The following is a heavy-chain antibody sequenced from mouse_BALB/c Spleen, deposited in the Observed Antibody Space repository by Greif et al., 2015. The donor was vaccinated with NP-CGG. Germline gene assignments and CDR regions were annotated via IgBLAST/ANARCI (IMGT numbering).Heavy chain of an antibody. V-gene: IGHV5-6-3*01. CDR1: GFTFSSYG. CDR2: INSNGGST. D-gene: IGHD2-3*01. J-gene: IGHJ1*01. CDR3: ARGDGRRYFDV. Sequence: EVKLVESGGGLVQPGGSLKLSCAASGFTFSSYGMSWVRQTPDKRLELVATINSNGGSTYYPDSVKGRFTISRDNAKNTLYLQMSSLKSEDTAMYYCARGDGRRYFDVWGAGTTVTVSS.